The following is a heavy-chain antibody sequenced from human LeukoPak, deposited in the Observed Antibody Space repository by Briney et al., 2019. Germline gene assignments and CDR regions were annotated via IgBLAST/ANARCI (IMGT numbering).Heavy chain of an antibody. V-gene: IGHV1-46*01. J-gene: IGHJ5*02. CDR1: GYAFTSYY. CDR3: ARGGAAASADEWFDP. CDR2: INPSGGST. Sequence: ASVKVSCKASGYAFTSYYMHWVRQAPGQGLEWMGIINPSGGSTSYAQKFQGRVTMTRDTSTSTVYMELSSLRSEDTAVYYCARGGAAASADEWFDPWGQGTLVTVSS. D-gene: IGHD6-13*01.